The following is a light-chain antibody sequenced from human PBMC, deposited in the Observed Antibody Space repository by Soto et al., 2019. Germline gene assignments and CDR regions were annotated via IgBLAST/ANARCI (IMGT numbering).Light chain of an antibody. CDR3: QQTYSTPDT. CDR2: GAS. J-gene: IGKJ2*01. V-gene: IGKV1-39*01. Sequence: DIQMTQSPSSLSASVGDRVTITCRASQTINRNLNWYQQKPWKAHKLLIYGASSLQNGVPSSFSGSGSGTDFTLTISSLQPEDFATYYCQQTYSTPDTFGQGTKLEIK. CDR1: QTINRN.